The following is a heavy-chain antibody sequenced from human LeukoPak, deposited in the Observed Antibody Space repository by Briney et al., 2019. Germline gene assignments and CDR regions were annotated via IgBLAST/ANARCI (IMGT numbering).Heavy chain of an antibody. CDR3: ARDFSTRGGYSGSYDY. D-gene: IGHD3-22*01. CDR1: GYTFTSYD. Sequence: ASVKVSCKASGYTFTSYDINWVRQATGQGLEWMGWMNPNSGNTGYAQKFQGRVTMTADTSTNTAYMELRSLRSDDTAVYYCARDFSTRGGYSGSYDYWGQGTLVTVSS. CDR2: MNPNSGNT. V-gene: IGHV1-8*02. J-gene: IGHJ4*02.